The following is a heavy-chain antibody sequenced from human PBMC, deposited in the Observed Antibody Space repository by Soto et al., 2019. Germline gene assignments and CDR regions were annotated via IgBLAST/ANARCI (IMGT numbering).Heavy chain of an antibody. D-gene: IGHD3-10*01. J-gene: IGHJ6*02. V-gene: IGHV4-4*02. Sequence: LETLSLTCAVSGGSISSSNWWSWVRQPPGKGLEWIGEIYHSGSTNYNPSLKSRVTISVDKSKNQFSLKLSSVTAADTAVYYCARQGFGPLHGLVDVWGQGTTVTVSS. CDR3: ARQGFGPLHGLVDV. CDR2: IYHSGST. CDR1: GGSISSSNW.